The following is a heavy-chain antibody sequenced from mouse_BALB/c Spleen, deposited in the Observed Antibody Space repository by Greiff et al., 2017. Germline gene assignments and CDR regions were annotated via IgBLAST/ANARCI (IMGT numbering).Heavy chain of an antibody. CDR3: AREYYGIYFDY. CDR1: GYSITSDYA. D-gene: IGHD2-1*01. J-gene: IGHJ2*01. CDR2: ISYSGST. Sequence: EVQLVESGPGLVKPSQSLSLTCTVTGYSITSDYAWNWIRQFPGNKLEWMGYISYSGSTSYNPSLKSRISITRDTSKNQFFLQLNSVTTEDTATYYCAREYYGIYFDYWGQGTTLTVAS. V-gene: IGHV3-2*02.